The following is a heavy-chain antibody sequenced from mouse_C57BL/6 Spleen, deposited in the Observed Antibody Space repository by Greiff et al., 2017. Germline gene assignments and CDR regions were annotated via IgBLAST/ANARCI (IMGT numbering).Heavy chain of an antibody. J-gene: IGHJ4*01. CDR1: GFNIKDYY. CDR2: IDPEDGVT. D-gene: IGHD1-1*01. Sequence: VQLQQSGAELVKPGASVKLSCTASGFNIKDYYMHWVKQRTEQGLAWIGRIDPEDGVTKYAPKFQGKATITADTSANTAYLQLSSLTSEDTAVYYCARPYYGRSLWAMDYWGQGTSVTVSS. CDR3: ARPYYGRSLWAMDY. V-gene: IGHV14-2*01.